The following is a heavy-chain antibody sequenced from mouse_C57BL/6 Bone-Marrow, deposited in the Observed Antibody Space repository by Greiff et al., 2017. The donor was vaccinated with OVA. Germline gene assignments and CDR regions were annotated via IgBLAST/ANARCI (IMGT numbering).Heavy chain of an antibody. CDR3: ASLDDYGAWFAY. V-gene: IGHV1-75*01. J-gene: IGHJ3*01. D-gene: IGHD2-4*01. CDR1: GYTFTDYY. CDR2: IFPGSGST. Sequence: QVQLQQSGPELVKPGASVKISCKASGYTFTDYYINWVKQRPGQGLEWIGWIFPGSGSTYYNEKFKGKAPLTVDKSSSTAYMLLSSLTSEDSAVYCCASLDDYGAWFAYWGQGTLVTVSA.